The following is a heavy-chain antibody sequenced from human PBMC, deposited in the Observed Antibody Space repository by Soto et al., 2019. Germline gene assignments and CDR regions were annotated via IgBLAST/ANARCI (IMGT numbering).Heavy chain of an antibody. Sequence: PGGSLRLSCAASGFSFINYAMSWVRQAPGKGLEWVSAISGSGGRTYYADSVKGRFTISRDNSKNTVYLQMNSLRAEDTAVYYCAKDMDYDYGGNQADYWGQGTLLTVFS. J-gene: IGHJ4*02. D-gene: IGHD4-17*01. CDR3: AKDMDYDYGGNQADY. CDR2: ISGSGGRT. V-gene: IGHV3-23*01. CDR1: GFSFINYA.